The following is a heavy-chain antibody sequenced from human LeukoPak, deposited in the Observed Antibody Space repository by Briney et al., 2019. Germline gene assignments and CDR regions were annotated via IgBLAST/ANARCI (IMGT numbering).Heavy chain of an antibody. CDR3: ARRGTVSGSYDHYFDY. D-gene: IGHD1-26*01. J-gene: IGHJ4*02. CDR1: GGTFSSYA. CDR2: IIPIFGTA. Sequence: ASVKVSCKASGGTFSSYAISWVRQAPGQGLEWMGGIIPIFGTANYAQKFQGGVTITTDESTSTAYMELSSLRSEDTAVYYCARRGTVSGSYDHYFDYWGQGTLVTVSS. V-gene: IGHV1-69*05.